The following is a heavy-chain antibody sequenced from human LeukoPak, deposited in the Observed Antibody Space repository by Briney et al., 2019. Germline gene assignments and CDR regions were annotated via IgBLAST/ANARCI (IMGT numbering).Heavy chain of an antibody. D-gene: IGHD3-16*02. Sequence: SETLSLTCTVSGGSISRSSYYWGWIRQPPGKGLEWIGSMYYSGSTYYNPSLKSRVTISVDTAKNQFSLKLSSVTAADTAVYYCARHDYSFGGVIAYLDHWGQGTLVTVSS. CDR2: MYYSGST. V-gene: IGHV4-39*01. CDR3: ARHDYSFGGVIAYLDH. CDR1: GGSISRSSYY. J-gene: IGHJ4*02.